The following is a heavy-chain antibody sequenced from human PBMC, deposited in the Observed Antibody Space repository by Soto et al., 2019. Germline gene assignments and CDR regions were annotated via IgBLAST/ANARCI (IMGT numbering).Heavy chain of an antibody. CDR2: IYYSGRT. CDR3: ARQRTTVVTQAYFDH. J-gene: IGHJ4*02. V-gene: IGHV4-39*01. CDR1: GESISSSSYY. Sequence: SETLSLTCIVSGESISSSSYYWGWIRQPPGKGLEWIGSIYYSGRTYYNPSFKSRVTISIDTSKKQFSLKLSSVTATDTAVYYCARQRTTVVTQAYFDHWGQGALVTVSS. D-gene: IGHD2-21*02.